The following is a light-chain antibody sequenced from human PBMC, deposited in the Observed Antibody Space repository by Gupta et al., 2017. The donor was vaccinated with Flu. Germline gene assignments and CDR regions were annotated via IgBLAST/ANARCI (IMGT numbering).Light chain of an antibody. Sequence: SYELTQAPSVSVSPGQTASITCSGEKLGDKFVCWYQQKPGQSPVLVIHHDSRRPSGIPERFSGSNSGNTATLTISGTQAMDEADYYCQAWDSGTVFGEGTKLTAL. V-gene: IGLV3-1*01. J-gene: IGLJ2*01. CDR1: KLGDKF. CDR3: QAWDSGTV. CDR2: HDS.